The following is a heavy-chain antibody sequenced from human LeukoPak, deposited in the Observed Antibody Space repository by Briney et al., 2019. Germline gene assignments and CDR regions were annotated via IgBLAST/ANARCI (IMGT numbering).Heavy chain of an antibody. V-gene: IGHV4-30-4*08. D-gene: IGHD3-16*02. J-gene: IGHJ4*02. Sequence: PSQTLSLTCTVSGGSISSGDYYWSWIRQPPGKGLEWIGYIYYSGSTYYNPSLKSRVTISVDTSKNQFSLKLSSVTAAYKGVDYWARGGSRVIYWREGTLVTVSS. CDR1: GGSISSGDYY. CDR3: ARGGSRVIY. CDR2: IYYSGST.